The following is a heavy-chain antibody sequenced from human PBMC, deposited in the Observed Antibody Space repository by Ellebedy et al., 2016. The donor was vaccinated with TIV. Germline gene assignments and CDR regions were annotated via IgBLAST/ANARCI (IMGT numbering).Heavy chain of an antibody. CDR3: AKGGGSSGSFPGFDP. CDR2: INPDGSTT. Sequence: LSLTXXASGFTFSSYWVNWVRHAPGKGLMWVSLINPDGSTTTYADSVKGRFTTSRDNAKNAVYLQMNGLRADDTAVYYCAKGGGSSGSFPGFDPWGQGTLVTVSS. J-gene: IGHJ5*02. D-gene: IGHD3-10*01. V-gene: IGHV3-74*01. CDR1: GFTFSSYW.